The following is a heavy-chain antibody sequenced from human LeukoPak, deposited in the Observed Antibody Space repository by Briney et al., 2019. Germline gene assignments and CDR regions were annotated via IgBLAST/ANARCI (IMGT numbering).Heavy chain of an antibody. CDR1: GGSISSYY. Sequence: SETLSLTCTVSGGSISSYYWSWIRQPAGKGLEWIGRFYTSGSTNYNPSLKSRVTMSVDTSKNQFSLKLTSVTAADTAMYYCARDRYGGIIDYWGQGTLVTVSS. J-gene: IGHJ4*02. CDR3: ARDRYGGIIDY. D-gene: IGHD1-1*01. V-gene: IGHV4-4*07. CDR2: FYTSGST.